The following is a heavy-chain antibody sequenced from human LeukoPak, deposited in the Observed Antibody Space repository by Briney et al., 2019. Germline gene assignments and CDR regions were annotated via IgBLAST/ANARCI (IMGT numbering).Heavy chain of an antibody. CDR1: GFTFTIFG. CDR3: ARGTALSSPLEY. D-gene: IGHD1-1*01. CDR2: IDARSGIT. Sequence: GGSLRLSCAASGFTFTIFGLNWVRQAPGKGPEWISYIDARSGITYYADSVQGRFTISRDDARESVFLQMDGLRVDDTAVYYCARGTALSSPLEYWGQGTLVIVSS. V-gene: IGHV3-48*01. J-gene: IGHJ4*02.